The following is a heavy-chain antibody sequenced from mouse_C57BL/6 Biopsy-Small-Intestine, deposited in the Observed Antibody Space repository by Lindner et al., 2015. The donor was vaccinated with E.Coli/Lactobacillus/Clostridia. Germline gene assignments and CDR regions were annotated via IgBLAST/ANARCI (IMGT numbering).Heavy chain of an antibody. CDR2: IYPGDGDT. CDR1: GYAFSSYW. J-gene: IGHJ1*03. CDR3: ARWDYGSSHWYFDV. D-gene: IGHD1-1*01. Sequence: VQLQESGAELVKPGASVKISCKASGYAFSSYWMNWVKQRPGKGLEWIGQIYPGDGDTNYNGKFKGKATLTADKSSSTAYMQLSSLTSEDPAVYFCARWDYGSSHWYFDVWGTGTTVTVSS. V-gene: IGHV1-80*01.